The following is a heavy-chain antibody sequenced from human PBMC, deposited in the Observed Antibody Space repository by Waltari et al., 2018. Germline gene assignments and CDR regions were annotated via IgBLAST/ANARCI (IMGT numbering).Heavy chain of an antibody. V-gene: IGHV1-69*05. CDR2: IIPIFGTA. CDR3: ARQRFLTTVTRNWYFDL. CDR1: GGTFSSYA. D-gene: IGHD4-17*01. J-gene: IGHJ2*01. Sequence: QVQLVQSGAEVKKPGSSVKVSCKASGGTFSSYAISWVRQAPGQGLEWMGGIIPIFGTANYAQKFQGRVTITTDESTSTAYMELSSLRSEDTAVYYCARQRFLTTVTRNWYFDLWGRGTLVTVSS.